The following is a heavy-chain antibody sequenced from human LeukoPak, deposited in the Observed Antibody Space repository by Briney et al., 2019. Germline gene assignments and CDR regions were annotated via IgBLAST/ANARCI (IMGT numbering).Heavy chain of an antibody. CDR3: ARDGAVGAVRAFDP. V-gene: IGHV3-23*01. D-gene: IGHD1-26*01. CDR1: GFTFSSYA. Sequence: QSGGSLRLSCAASGFTFSSYAMSWVRQAPGKGLEWVSAISGSGGSTYYADSVKGRFTISRDNSKDTLYLQMNSLRAEDTAFYYYARDGAVGAVRAFDPWGQGTLVTVSS. J-gene: IGHJ5*02. CDR2: ISGSGGST.